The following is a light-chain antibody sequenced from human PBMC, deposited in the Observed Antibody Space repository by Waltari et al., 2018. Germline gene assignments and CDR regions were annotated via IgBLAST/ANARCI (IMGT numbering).Light chain of an antibody. CDR2: GAS. CDR1: QSVSRT. J-gene: IGKJ1*01. CDR3: QHYVTLPVT. V-gene: IGKV3-20*01. Sequence: ELVLTQSLGTLSLSPGDRATLSCRARQSVSRTLAWSQQKPGQAPSLLIYGASLRATGIPDRFSGSGSGTDFSLTISRLEPEDFAVYYCQHYVTLPVTFGQGTKVEIK.